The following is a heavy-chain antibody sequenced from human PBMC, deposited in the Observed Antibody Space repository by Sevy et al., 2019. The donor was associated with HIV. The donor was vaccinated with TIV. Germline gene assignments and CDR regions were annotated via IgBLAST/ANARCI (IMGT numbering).Heavy chain of an antibody. D-gene: IGHD1-26*01. CDR3: ARGTGVGATTVDY. V-gene: IGHV4-59*01. CDR2: IYYSGST. CDR1: GGSISSYY. J-gene: IGHJ4*02. Sequence: SETLSLTCTVSGGSISSYYWSWIRQPPGKGLEWIGYIYYSGSTNYHPSLKSRVTISVDTSKNQFSLKLSSVTAADTAVYYCARGTGVGATTVDYWGQGTLVTVSS.